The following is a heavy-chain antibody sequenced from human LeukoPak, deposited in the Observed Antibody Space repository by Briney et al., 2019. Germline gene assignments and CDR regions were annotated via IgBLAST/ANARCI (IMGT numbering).Heavy chain of an antibody. V-gene: IGHV4-4*07. CDR3: ASTENYYDSSGYYLEFDY. J-gene: IGHJ4*02. CDR2: IYTSGST. D-gene: IGHD3-22*01. CDR1: GGSISSYY. Sequence: SETLSLTCTVSGGSISSYYWSWIRQPAGKELEWIGRIYTSGSTNYNPSLKSRVTISVDKSKNQFSLKLSSVTAADTAVYYCASTENYYDSSGYYLEFDYWGQGTLVTVSS.